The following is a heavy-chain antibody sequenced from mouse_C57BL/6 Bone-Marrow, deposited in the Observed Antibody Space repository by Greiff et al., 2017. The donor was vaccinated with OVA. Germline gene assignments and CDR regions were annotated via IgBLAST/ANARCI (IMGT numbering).Heavy chain of an antibody. V-gene: IGHV1-61*01. CDR3: ARTNTMVTTEAWFAY. Sequence: VQLQQPGAELVRPGSSVKLSCKASGYTFTSYWMDWVKQRPGHGLEWIGNIYPSDSETHYNQKFKDKATLTVDKSSSTAYMQLSSLTSEDSAVYYCARTNTMVTTEAWFAYWGQGTLVTVSA. J-gene: IGHJ3*01. D-gene: IGHD2-2*01. CDR2: IYPSDSET. CDR1: GYTFTSYW.